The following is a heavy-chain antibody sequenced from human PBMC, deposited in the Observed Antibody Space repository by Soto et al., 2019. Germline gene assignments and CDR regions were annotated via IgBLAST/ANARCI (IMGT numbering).Heavy chain of an antibody. J-gene: IGHJ4*02. CDR2: IIPILGIA. V-gene: IGHV1-69*02. CDR1: GGTFSSYT. D-gene: IGHD4-4*01. Sequence: SVKVSCKASGGTFSSYTISWVRQAPGQGLEWMGRIIPILGIANYAQKFQGRVTITADKSTSTAYMELSSLRSEDTAVYYCAMRLQGGGYFDYWGQGTLVTVSS. CDR3: AMRLQGGGYFDY.